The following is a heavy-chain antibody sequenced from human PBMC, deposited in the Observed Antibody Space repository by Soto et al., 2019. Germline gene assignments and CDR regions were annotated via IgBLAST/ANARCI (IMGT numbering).Heavy chain of an antibody. V-gene: IGHV3-23*01. Sequence: EVQLLESGGGLVQPGGSLRLSCAASGFTFSSYALNWVRQAPGKGLEWVSVISGSGDNTYYADSVKGRFTISRDKSKNTLYRHMNSLRAEDTAVYYCAKDLGTDDFWSAYYTYYYMDVWGKGTTVTVSS. CDR3: AKDLGTDDFWSAYYTYYYMDV. CDR2: ISGSGDNT. J-gene: IGHJ6*03. D-gene: IGHD3-3*01. CDR1: GFTFSSYA.